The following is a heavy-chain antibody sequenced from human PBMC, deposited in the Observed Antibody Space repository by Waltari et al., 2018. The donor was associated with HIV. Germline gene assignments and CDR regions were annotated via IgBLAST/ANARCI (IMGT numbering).Heavy chain of an antibody. CDR3: ARGRTSCYGPCWFDP. CDR2: IIPIVGTA. J-gene: IGHJ5*02. CDR1: GGTFSSYA. D-gene: IGHD2-2*01. V-gene: IGHV1-69*01. Sequence: QVQLVQSGAEVKKPGSSVKVSCKASGGTFSSYAISWVRQAPGQGLEWMGGIIPIVGTANYAQKFQGRVTITADEATSTAYMELSSLRSEDTAVYYCARGRTSCYGPCWFDPWGQGTLVTVSS.